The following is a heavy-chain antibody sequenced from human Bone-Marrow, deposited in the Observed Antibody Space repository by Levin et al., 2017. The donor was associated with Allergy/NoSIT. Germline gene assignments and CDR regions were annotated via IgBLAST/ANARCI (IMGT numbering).Heavy chain of an antibody. Sequence: GGSLRLSCVGSGFAFSAHAMTWVRQAPGRGLEWVAVMTGISDTTYYADSVKGRFTISRDNSKNTVFLQTNSLRVEDTAVYYCVKEGIYDSRGKSFEAFDIWGQGTAVTVSA. V-gene: IGHV3-23*01. CDR2: MTGISDTT. CDR3: VKEGIYDSRGKSFEAFDI. CDR1: GFAFSAHA. J-gene: IGHJ3*02. D-gene: IGHD4-23*01.